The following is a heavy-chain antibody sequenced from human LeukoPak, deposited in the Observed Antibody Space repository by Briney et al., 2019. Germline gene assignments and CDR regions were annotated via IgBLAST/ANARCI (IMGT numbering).Heavy chain of an antibody. CDR1: GFTFSTYW. CDR3: AKGSDFWSGYYRE. Sequence: GGSLRLSCAASGFTFSTYWMHWVRRAPGKGLVWVSRINSDGSSTSYADSVKGRFTISRDNAKNTLYLQMNSLRAEDTAVYYCAKGSDFWSGYYREWGQGTLVTVSS. D-gene: IGHD3-3*01. J-gene: IGHJ4*02. CDR2: INSDGSST. V-gene: IGHV3-74*01.